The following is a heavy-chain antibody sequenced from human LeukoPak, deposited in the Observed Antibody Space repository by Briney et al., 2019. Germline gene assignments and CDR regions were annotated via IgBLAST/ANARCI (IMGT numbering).Heavy chain of an antibody. D-gene: IGHD3-22*01. CDR2: INHSGST. Sequence: PSETLSLTCTVSGGSISSYYWSWIRQPPGKGLEWIGEINHSGSTNYNPSLKSRVTISVDTSKNQFSLKLSSVTAADTAVYYCATHYYDSSGYSDNFDYWGQGTLVTVSS. CDR3: ATHYYDSSGYSDNFDY. CDR1: GGSISSYY. V-gene: IGHV4-34*01. J-gene: IGHJ4*02.